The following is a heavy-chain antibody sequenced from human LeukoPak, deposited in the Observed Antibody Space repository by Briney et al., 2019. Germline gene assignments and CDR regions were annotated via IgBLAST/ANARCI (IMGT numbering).Heavy chain of an antibody. CDR2: ISGSGGTT. CDR1: GFTFSRYA. D-gene: IGHD1-26*01. Sequence: GGSLRLSCAASGFTFSRYAMSWVRQAPGKGREWGSSISGSGGTTYYADSVKGRFTISRDNSKNTLYLQMDSLRAEDTALYYCAKDRGYSGSYTDSWGQGTLVTVSS. CDR3: AKDRGYSGSYTDS. J-gene: IGHJ4*02. V-gene: IGHV3-23*01.